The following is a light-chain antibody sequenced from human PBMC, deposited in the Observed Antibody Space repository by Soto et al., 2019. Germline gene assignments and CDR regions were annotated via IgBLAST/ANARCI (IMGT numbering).Light chain of an antibody. J-gene: IGKJ5*01. CDR1: QSVSSN. V-gene: IGKV3D-15*01. Sequence: EIVLTQSPGTLSLSPGDSATLSCRASQSVSSNYLAWYQRKPGQGPRLLIYGATSRPTGIPDRFSGSGSGTEFTLTISSLQSEDFAVYYCQQYNNWPITFGQGTRLE. CDR3: QQYNNWPIT. CDR2: GAT.